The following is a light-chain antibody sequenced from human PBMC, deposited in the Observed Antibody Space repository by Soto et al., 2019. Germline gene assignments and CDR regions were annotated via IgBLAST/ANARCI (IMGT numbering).Light chain of an antibody. CDR2: DVT. CDR1: SSDY. Sequence: QSALTQPRSVSGSPGQSVTISCTGTSSDYVSWYQQHPGKAPKLIIYDVTKRPSGVPDRFSGSKSGNTASLTISGLQAEDEADYPCCSYAGDYTIAGGTQLTVL. J-gene: IGLJ2*01. CDR3: CSYAGDYT. V-gene: IGLV2-11*01.